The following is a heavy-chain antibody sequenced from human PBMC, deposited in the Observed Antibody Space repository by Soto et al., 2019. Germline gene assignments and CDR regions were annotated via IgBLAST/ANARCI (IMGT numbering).Heavy chain of an antibody. D-gene: IGHD2-2*01. V-gene: IGHV1-18*01. CDR2: ISLYSDGT. Sequence: QVQLVQSGGEVKRPGASVKVSCKTSGYTFSNYGITWVRQAPGQPLEWLGWISLYSDGTNYAQKFQGRVTMTTDTSTTTAYMELRSRRSDDTAVYYCARVVPGAEAWFGPWGQGTLFTVSS. J-gene: IGHJ5*02. CDR3: ARVVPGAEAWFGP. CDR1: GYTFSNYG.